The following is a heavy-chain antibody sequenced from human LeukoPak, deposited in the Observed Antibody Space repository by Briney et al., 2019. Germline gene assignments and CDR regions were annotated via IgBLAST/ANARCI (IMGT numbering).Heavy chain of an antibody. V-gene: IGHV1-18*01. CDR2: ISGYNGNT. CDR3: ARDNRYCNGGYCSNWFDP. J-gene: IGHJ5*02. Sequence: ASVKVSCKASGYIFTNFGISWVRQARGQGLEWMGWISGYNGNTKYVQKFQGRVTMTTDTSTSTAYMELRSLRSDDTAVYYCARDNRYCNGGYCSNWFDPWGQGTLVTVSS. D-gene: IGHD2-15*01. CDR1: GYIFTNFG.